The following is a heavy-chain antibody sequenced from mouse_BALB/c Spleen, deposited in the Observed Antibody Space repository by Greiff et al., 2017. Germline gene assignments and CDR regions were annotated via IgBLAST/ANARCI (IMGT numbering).Heavy chain of an antibody. V-gene: IGHV5-4*02. CDR3: AREGADKDAMDY. Sequence: DVQLVESGGGLVKPGGSLKLSCAASGFTFSDYYMYWVRQTPEKRLEWVATISDGGSYTYYPDSVKGRFTISRDNAKNNLYLQMSSLKSEDTAMYYCAREGADKDAMDYWGQGTSGTVSS. J-gene: IGHJ4*01. CDR2: ISDGGSYT. CDR1: GFTFSDYY. D-gene: IGHD3-3*01.